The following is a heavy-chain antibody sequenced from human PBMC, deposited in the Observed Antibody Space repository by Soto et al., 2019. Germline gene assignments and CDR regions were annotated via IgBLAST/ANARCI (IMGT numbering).Heavy chain of an antibody. CDR2: INHSGST. CDR3: ARGDGCGGNCFYGMDV. CDR1: GGSFSGYY. J-gene: IGHJ6*02. V-gene: IGHV4-34*01. Sequence: SETLSLTCAVYGGSFSGYYWSWIRQPPGKGLEWIGEINHSGSTKYSPSLKSRVTISVDTSNNQFSLKLSSVTAADTSVYYCARGDGCGGNCFYGMDVWGQGTTVTVSS. D-gene: IGHD2-21*01.